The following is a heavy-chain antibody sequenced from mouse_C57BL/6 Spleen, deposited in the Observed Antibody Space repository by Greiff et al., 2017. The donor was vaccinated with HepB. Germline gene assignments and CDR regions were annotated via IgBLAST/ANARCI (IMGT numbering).Heavy chain of an antibody. J-gene: IGHJ4*01. D-gene: IGHD2-12*01. V-gene: IGHV1-78*01. CDR2: IYPRDGST. CDR1: GYTFTDHS. CDR3: ASDSYLPDDYAMDY. Sequence: QVQLQQSDAELVKPGASVKISCKVSGYTFTDHSIHWMKQRPEQGLEWIGYIYPRDGSTKYNAKFKGKATLTADKSSSTAYMQLNSLTSEDSAVYFCASDSYLPDDYAMDYWGQGTTVTVSS.